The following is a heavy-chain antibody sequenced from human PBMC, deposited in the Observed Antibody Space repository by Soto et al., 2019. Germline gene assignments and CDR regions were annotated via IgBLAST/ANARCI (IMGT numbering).Heavy chain of an antibody. J-gene: IGHJ6*02. CDR1: GFTFTNYD. V-gene: IGHV3-33*05. CDR2: VSYDGSSE. Sequence: QVRLVESGGGVVRLGRSLRLSCAASGFTFTNYDMHWVRQAPGKGLEWVAVVSYDGSSEDYAASVKGRFTISRDNSKDTLFLQMNNLRAEDTAVYYCARDGVLRLRELSLDYYYGMDIWGQGTRVTVSS. D-gene: IGHD3-16*02. CDR3: ARDGVLRLRELSLDYYYGMDI.